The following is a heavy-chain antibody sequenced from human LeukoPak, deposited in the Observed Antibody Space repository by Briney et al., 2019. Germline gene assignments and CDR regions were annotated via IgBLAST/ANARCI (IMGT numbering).Heavy chain of an antibody. CDR2: IYYSGST. Sequence: SETLSLTCAVSGGSISSGGYYWSWIRQHPGKGLEWIGYIYYSGSTYYNPSLKSRVTISVDTSKNQFSLKLSSVTAADTAVYYCARDLPKRGLDYWGQGTLVTVSS. J-gene: IGHJ4*02. CDR3: ARDLPKRGLDY. V-gene: IGHV4-31*11. CDR1: GGSISSGGYY.